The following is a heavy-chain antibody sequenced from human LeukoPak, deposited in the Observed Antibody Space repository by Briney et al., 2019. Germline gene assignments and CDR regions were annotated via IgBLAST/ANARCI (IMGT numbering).Heavy chain of an antibody. CDR2: ISSSSGYI. D-gene: IGHD2-2*01. Sequence: GGSLRLSCAASGFTFNDYWMHWVRQAPGKGLEWVPSISSSSGYINYADSVKGRFTVSRDNAKNSLYLQMNSLRAEDTAVYYCARDSGYCSSTGCYVHYFDYWGQGTLVTVSS. CDR3: ARDSGYCSSTGCYVHYFDY. CDR1: GFTFNDYW. V-gene: IGHV3-21*01. J-gene: IGHJ4*02.